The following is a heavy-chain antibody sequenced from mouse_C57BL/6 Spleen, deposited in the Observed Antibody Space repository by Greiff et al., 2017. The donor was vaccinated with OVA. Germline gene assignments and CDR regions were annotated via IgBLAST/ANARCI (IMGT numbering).Heavy chain of an antibody. V-gene: IGHV2-9-1*01. Sequence: QVQLKQSGPGLVAPSQSLSITCTVSGFSLTSYAISWVRQPPGKGLEWLGVIWTGGVTNYKSALKSRLSISKDNSKSQVFLKMNSLQTDDTARYYWARGIYDGYSGAMDYWGQGTSVTVSS. D-gene: IGHD2-3*01. CDR1: GFSLTSYA. J-gene: IGHJ4*01. CDR2: IWTGGVT. CDR3: ARGIYDGYSGAMDY.